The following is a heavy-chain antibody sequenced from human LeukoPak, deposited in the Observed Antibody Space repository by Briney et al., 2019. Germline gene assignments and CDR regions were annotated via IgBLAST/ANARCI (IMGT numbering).Heavy chain of an antibody. Sequence: GGSLRLSCAASGFTFTDYWLHWARQPPGKGLVWVSRITIDGSDTTYADSVKGRFTISRDNAQNTVYLQMNSLRAEDTAIYYCASGGDAFSTYYWGQGTLVTVSS. CDR2: ITIDGSDT. V-gene: IGHV3-74*01. CDR1: GFTFTDYW. D-gene: IGHD2-21*01. CDR3: ASGGDAFSTYY. J-gene: IGHJ4*02.